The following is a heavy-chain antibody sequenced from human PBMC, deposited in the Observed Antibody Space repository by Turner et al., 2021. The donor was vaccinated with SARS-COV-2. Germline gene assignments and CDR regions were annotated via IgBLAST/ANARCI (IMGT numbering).Heavy chain of an antibody. CDR1: GGSIGDYF. D-gene: IGHD2-21*01. CDR3: ARIGDQRRLGWFDR. CDR2: MHPSGSS. Sequence: QVQLQESGPGLVKSSETLSRTCTVSGGSIGDYFWTWIRQSAGKGLEYIGRMHPSGSSNYNSSLQSRLTLSLDTAKNQFSLTLRSVSAADTAVYFCARIGDQRRLGWFDRWGQGIRVTVSS. J-gene: IGHJ5*02. V-gene: IGHV4-4*07.